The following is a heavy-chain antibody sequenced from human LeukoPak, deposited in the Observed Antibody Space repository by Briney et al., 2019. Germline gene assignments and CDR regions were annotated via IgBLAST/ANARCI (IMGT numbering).Heavy chain of an antibody. J-gene: IGHJ5*02. V-gene: IGHV4-30-4*01. CDR1: GGSISSGDYY. CDR2: IYYSGST. CDR3: ARDLRWDNTAMVSNWFDP. D-gene: IGHD5-18*01. Sequence: PSETLSLTCTVSGGSISSGDYYWSWIRQPPGTGLEWLGYIYYSGSTYYNPSLKSRVTISVDTSKNQFSLKLSSVTAADTAVYYCARDLRWDNTAMVSNWFDPWGQGTLVTVSS.